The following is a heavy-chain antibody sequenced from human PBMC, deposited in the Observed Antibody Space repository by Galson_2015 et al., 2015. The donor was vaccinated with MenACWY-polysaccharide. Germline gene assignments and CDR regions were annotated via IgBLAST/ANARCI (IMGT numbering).Heavy chain of an antibody. CDR3: AKGSYRANAVLSYYYYYMDV. Sequence: SLRLSCAASAFDFNKYVMNWVRQPPGKGLQWVSSITPTGGTPSYADSVRGRFTITRDNPKNTLYLQMNRLGAEDTAVYHCAKGSYRANAVLSYYYYYMDVWGQGIQVTVSS. D-gene: IGHD4/OR15-4a*01. CDR2: ITPTGGTP. V-gene: IGHV3-23*01. CDR1: AFDFNKYV. J-gene: IGHJ6*03.